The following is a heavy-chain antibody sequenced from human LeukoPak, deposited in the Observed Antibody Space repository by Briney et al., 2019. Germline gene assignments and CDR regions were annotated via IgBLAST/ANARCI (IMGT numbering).Heavy chain of an antibody. CDR2: IKQDGSEK. J-gene: IGHJ3*02. CDR3: ARHRSGGTQDDAFDI. V-gene: IGHV3-7*01. Sequence: AGGSLRLSCAASGFTFSSYWMSWVRQAPGKGLEWVANIKQDGSEKYYVDSVKGRFTISRDNAKTSLYLQMNCLRAEDTAVYYCARHRSGGTQDDAFDIWGQGTMVTVSS. D-gene: IGHD2-15*01. CDR1: GFTFSSYW.